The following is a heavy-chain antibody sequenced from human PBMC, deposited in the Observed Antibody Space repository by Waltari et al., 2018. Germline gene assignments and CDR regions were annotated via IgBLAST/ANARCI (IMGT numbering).Heavy chain of an antibody. Sequence: EVQLLESGGGLVQPGGSLRLSCAASGFTFSSYAMSWVRQAPGKGLEWVSAISGSGGRTYYADSVKGRFTISRDNSKNTLYLQMNSLRAEDTAVYYCAKVLYDSSGHLDYWGEGTLVTVSS. D-gene: IGHD3-22*01. CDR1: GFTFSSYA. V-gene: IGHV3-23*01. CDR3: AKVLYDSSGHLDY. CDR2: ISGSGGRT. J-gene: IGHJ4*02.